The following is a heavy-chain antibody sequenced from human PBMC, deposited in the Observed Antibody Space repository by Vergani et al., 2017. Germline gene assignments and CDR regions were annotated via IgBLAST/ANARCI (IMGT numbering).Heavy chain of an antibody. CDR3: AKDVRDYGDFTDAFDI. J-gene: IGHJ3*02. V-gene: IGHV3-30*18. CDR1: GFTFSSYG. D-gene: IGHD4-17*01. CDR2: ISYDGSNK. Sequence: QVQLVESGGGVVQPGRSLRLSCAASGFTFSSYGMHWVRQAPGKGLEWVAVISYDGSNKYYADSVKGRFTISRDNSKNTLYLQMNSLRAEDTAVYYCAKDVRDYGDFTDAFDIWGQGTMVTVSS.